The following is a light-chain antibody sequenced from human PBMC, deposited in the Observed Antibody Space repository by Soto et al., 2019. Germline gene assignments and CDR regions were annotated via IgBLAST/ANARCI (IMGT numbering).Light chain of an antibody. CDR1: QSVGRF. Sequence: EIVLTQSPATLSLSPGEGATLSCRASQSVGRFLAWYQQKPGQAPTLLMYDASKRATGIPARFSGSGSGTDFTLTISSVEPEDFALYYCQQRSSWPRTFGRGTKVEIK. J-gene: IGKJ4*02. CDR3: QQRSSWPRT. CDR2: DAS. V-gene: IGKV3-11*01.